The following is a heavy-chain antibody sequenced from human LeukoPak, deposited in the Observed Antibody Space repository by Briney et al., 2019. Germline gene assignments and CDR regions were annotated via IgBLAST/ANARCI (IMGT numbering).Heavy chain of an antibody. J-gene: IGHJ4*02. CDR2: TFYRSKWYN. D-gene: IGHD1-1*01. Sequence: SQTLSLTCAISGDSVSRHDLTWDWVRQSPSRGLEWLGRTFYRSKWYNDYVVSVKSRITVSPDTSKTQFSLHLNSVTPEHTAVYYCVRSYDWVFDYWGQGTRVTVSS. CDR3: VRSYDWVFDY. V-gene: IGHV6-1*01. CDR1: GDSVSRHDLT.